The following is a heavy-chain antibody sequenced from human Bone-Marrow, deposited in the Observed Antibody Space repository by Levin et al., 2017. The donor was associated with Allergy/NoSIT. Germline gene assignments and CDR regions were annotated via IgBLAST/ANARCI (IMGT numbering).Heavy chain of an antibody. D-gene: IGHD3-10*01. Sequence: GASVKVSCKTSGGTFSSYGINWVRQAPGQGPEWMGGISPMFDTAIYAQKFQGRVTITADESTTTAYMELTSLRSEDSAMYYCARDGDYYGSGTIPFDSWGQGTLVTVSS. J-gene: IGHJ4*02. CDR2: ISPMFDTA. CDR3: ARDGDYYGSGTIPFDS. CDR1: GGTFSSYG. V-gene: IGHV1-69*13.